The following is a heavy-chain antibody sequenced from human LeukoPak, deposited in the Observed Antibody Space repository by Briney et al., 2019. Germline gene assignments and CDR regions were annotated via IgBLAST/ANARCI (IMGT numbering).Heavy chain of an antibody. CDR2: INHSRST. J-gene: IGHJ4*02. Sequence: SETLSLTCAVYGWSISGYYWSWLRQPPGKGLEWIGEINHSRSTNYNPSLKSRVTISVGTSKNQFSLKLSSVRAADPAVYYYARDAGAGYAQYYFDYWGQGTLVTVSS. V-gene: IGHV4-34*01. CDR3: ARDAGAGYAQYYFDY. CDR1: GWSISGYY. D-gene: IGHD5-12*01.